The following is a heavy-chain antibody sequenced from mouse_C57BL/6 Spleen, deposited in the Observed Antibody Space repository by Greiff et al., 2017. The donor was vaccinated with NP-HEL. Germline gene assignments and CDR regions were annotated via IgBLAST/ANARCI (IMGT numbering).Heavy chain of an antibody. CDR3: AREGDDGYPAWFAY. CDR1: GYSFTGYY. J-gene: IGHJ3*01. Sequence: VQLQQSGPELVKPGASVKISCKASGYSFTGYYMNWVKQSPEKSLEWIGEINPSTGGTTYNQKFKAKATLTVDKSSSTAYMQLKSLTSEDSAVYYCAREGDDGYPAWFAYWGQGTLVTVSA. D-gene: IGHD2-3*01. V-gene: IGHV1-42*01. CDR2: INPSTGGT.